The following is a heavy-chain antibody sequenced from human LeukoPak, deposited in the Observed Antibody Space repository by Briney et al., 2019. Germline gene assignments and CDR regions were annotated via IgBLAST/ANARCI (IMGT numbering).Heavy chain of an antibody. V-gene: IGHV4-59*01. D-gene: IGHD6-13*01. CDR3: ARLHYSSSWTFYYYYGIDV. CDR2: IYYSGST. Sequence: SETLSLTCTVSGGSISSYYWSWIRQPPGKGLEWIGYIYYSGSTNYNPSLKSRVTISVDTSKNQFSLKLSSVTAADTAVYYCARLHYSSSWTFYYYYGIDVWGQGTTVTVSS. CDR1: GGSISSYY. J-gene: IGHJ6*02.